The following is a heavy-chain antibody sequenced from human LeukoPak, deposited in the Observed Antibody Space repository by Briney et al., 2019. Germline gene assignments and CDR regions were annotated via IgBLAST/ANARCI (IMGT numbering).Heavy chain of an antibody. V-gene: IGHV3-74*03. CDR3: AKDRSRGYFDSLSDY. Sequence: GGSLRLSCAASGFTFSITWMHWVRQPPGKGLVWVARITSDGSSTTYAESVKGRFTISRDNAKNTLYLQMNSLRAEDTAVYYCAKDRSRGYFDSLSDYWGQGTLVTVSS. D-gene: IGHD3-9*01. J-gene: IGHJ4*02. CDR2: ITSDGSST. CDR1: GFTFSITW.